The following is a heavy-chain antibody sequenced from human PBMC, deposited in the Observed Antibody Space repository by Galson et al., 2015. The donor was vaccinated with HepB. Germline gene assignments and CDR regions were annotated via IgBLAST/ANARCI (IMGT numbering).Heavy chain of an antibody. Sequence: SVTVSCKASGGTFSSYAISWVRQAPGQGLEWMGGIIPIFGTANYAQKFQGRVTITADESTSTAYMELSSLRSEDTAVYYCATAYWGGDCYHGGYFQHWGQGTLVTVSS. V-gene: IGHV1-69*13. J-gene: IGHJ1*01. D-gene: IGHD2-21*02. CDR2: IIPIFGTA. CDR3: ATAYWGGDCYHGGYFQH. CDR1: GGTFSSYA.